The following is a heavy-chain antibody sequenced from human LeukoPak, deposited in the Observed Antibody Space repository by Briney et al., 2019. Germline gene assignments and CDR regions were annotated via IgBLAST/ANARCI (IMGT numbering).Heavy chain of an antibody. CDR2: IYYGGST. D-gene: IGHD5-18*01. CDR1: CGSLSSFY. CDR3: ARQGIPPYYFDC. Sequence: KTSGTPFPTLTVSCGSLSSFYWGWIRQPPREGLGGIGYIYYGGSTNYNPSLKSRVTISVDTSKNQFSLKLSSVTAADTAVYYCARQGIPPYYFDCWGQGTLVTVSS. J-gene: IGHJ4*02. V-gene: IGHV4-59*08.